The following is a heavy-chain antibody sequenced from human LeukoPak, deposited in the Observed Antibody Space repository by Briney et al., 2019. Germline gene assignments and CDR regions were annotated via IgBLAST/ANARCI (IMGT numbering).Heavy chain of an antibody. CDR2: IYRGGNT. J-gene: IGHJ4*02. Sequence: GGSLRLSCAASGFTVSSSYMSWVRQAPGKGLEWVSVIYRGGNTYYADSVKGRFSISRDNSKNTLHLQMNNLRAEDTAVHYCAKTGGPWDWGQGTLVTVSS. V-gene: IGHV3-53*01. CDR1: GFTVSSSY. D-gene: IGHD7-27*01. CDR3: AKTGGPWD.